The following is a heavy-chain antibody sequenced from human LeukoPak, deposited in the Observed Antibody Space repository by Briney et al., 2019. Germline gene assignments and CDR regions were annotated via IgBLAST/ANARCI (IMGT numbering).Heavy chain of an antibody. CDR3: ASDPYCTGGGCYHRFDN. V-gene: IGHV4-4*02. D-gene: IGHD2-15*01. CDR2: IYHSGST. Sequence: KPSETLSLTCAVSGGSITSTNWWSWVRQPPGKGLEWIGEIYHSGSTNYNPSLESRVTISVDKSKNHFSLNLSSVTAADTALYFCASDPYCTGGGCYHRFDNWGQGTLVTVSS. CDR1: GGSITSTNW. J-gene: IGHJ4*02.